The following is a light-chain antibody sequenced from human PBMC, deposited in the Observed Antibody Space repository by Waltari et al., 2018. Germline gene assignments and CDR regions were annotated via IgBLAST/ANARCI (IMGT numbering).Light chain of an antibody. V-gene: IGLV1-44*01. Sequence: QSVLTQPPSASGTPGQRVTISCSGSSSNIGSNTVNWYQQLPGTAPKLLIYRNNLRPSGVPDRFSGSKSGTSASLAISGLQSEDEADYYCAAWDDSLNGPVVFGGGTKLTVL. CDR2: RNN. J-gene: IGLJ2*01. CDR3: AAWDDSLNGPVV. CDR1: SSNIGSNT.